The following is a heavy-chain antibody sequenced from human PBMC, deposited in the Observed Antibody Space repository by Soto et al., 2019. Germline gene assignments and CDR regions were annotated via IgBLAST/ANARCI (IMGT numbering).Heavy chain of an antibody. Sequence: GGSLRLSCAASGYTFSNFAISWVRQAPGKGLEWVSLVRGRGGSTFYADSVRGRFTISRDNSKNTLYLQMNSLRAEDTAVYYCATGGYTTYFDYWGQGTVVTVSS. CDR2: VRGRGGST. D-gene: IGHD3-16*02. CDR1: GYTFSNFA. CDR3: ATGGYTTYFDY. J-gene: IGHJ4*02. V-gene: IGHV3-23*01.